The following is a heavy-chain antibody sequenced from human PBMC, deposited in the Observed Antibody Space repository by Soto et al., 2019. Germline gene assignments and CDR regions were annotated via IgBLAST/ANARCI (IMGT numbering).Heavy chain of an antibody. CDR2: IYYYGST. D-gene: IGHD6-13*01. Sequence: QVQLQESGPGLVKPSETLSLTCTVSGGSISSYYWSWIRQPPGKGLEWIGYIYYYGSTNYNPSLTSRVTISVDTSKNQFSLKLSSVTAADTAVYYCASSNIAAAGFYYYGMDVWGRGTTVTVSS. J-gene: IGHJ6*02. V-gene: IGHV4-59*01. CDR3: ASSNIAAAGFYYYGMDV. CDR1: GGSISSYY.